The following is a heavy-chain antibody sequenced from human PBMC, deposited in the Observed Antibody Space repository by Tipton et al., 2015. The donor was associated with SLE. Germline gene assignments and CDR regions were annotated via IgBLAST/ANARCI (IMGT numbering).Heavy chain of an antibody. V-gene: IGHV4-59*01. CDR3: ARGARGNRYGSDEDFDH. CDR2: IYYSGDT. Sequence: TLSLTCSVSGGSMTGSYWSWVRQPPGRGLEWIGSIYYSGDTHYNPSLNSRVTMSADTSKNQFSLRLSSVTTADTAVYYCARGARGNRYGSDEDFDHWGHGTLVTVSS. D-gene: IGHD5-18*01. CDR1: GGSMTGSY. J-gene: IGHJ4*03.